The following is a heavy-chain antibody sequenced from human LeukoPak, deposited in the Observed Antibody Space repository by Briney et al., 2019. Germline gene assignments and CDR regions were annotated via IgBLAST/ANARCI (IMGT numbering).Heavy chain of an antibody. D-gene: IGHD3-10*01. CDR2: ISWNSGSI. CDR3: AKAKTYYYGSGSYRYFDY. CDR1: GFTYDDYA. V-gene: IGHV3-9*01. Sequence: PGGSLRLSCAVSGFTYDDYAMHWVRQAPGKDLEWVSGISWNSGSIGYADSVKGRFTISRDNAKNSLYLQMNSLRAEDTALYYCAKAKTYYYGSGSYRYFDYWGQGTLVTVSS. J-gene: IGHJ4*02.